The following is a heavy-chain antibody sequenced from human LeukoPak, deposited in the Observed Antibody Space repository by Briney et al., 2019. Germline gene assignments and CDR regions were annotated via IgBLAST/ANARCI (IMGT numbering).Heavy chain of an antibody. CDR1: XYX. J-gene: IGHJ4*02. CDR3: AGGAGVFDY. Sequence: XYXMSWIRQAPGKGLELVSYISSSGSTRYYADSVKGRFTISRDNAKNSLYLQMNSLRAEDTAVYYCAGGAGVFDYWGQGTLVTVSS. CDR2: ISSSGSTR. D-gene: IGHD3-10*01. V-gene: IGHV3-11*01.